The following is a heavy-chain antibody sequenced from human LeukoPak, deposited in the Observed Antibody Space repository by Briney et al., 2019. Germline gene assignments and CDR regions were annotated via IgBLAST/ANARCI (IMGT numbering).Heavy chain of an antibody. V-gene: IGHV4-30-4*01. J-gene: IGHJ4*02. CDR1: GGSISSGGYY. CDR2: IYYSGDS. CDR3: ARAPGSRYSGYGLPFDY. D-gene: IGHD5-12*01. Sequence: PSETLSLTCTVSGGSISSGGYYWSWVRQPPGKGLEWIGYIYYSGDSYYNPSLKSRVNISLDTSIHQFSLKLTSVTPADTAVYYCARAPGSRYSGYGLPFDYWGQGTLATASS.